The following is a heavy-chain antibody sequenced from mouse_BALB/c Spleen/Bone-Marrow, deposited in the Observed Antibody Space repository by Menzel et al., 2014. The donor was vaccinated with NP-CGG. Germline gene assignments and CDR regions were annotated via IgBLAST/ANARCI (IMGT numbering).Heavy chain of an antibody. CDR1: GITFSSYG. Sequence: EVKLLESGGDLVKPGGSLKLSCAASGITFSSYGMSWVRQTPGKRLEWVASISSDGFYTYYSHSVKGRFTISRDNAKNTLYLQMSSLKSEDTAMYYCTRNGFYYYGSSRYFAMDYWGQGTSVTASS. CDR3: TRNGFYYYGSSRYFAMDY. D-gene: IGHD1-1*01. CDR2: ISSDGFYT. V-gene: IGHV5-6*01. J-gene: IGHJ4*01.